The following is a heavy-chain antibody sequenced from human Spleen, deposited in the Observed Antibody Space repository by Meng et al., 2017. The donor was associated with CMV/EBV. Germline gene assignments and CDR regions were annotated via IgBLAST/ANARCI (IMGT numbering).Heavy chain of an antibody. Sequence: GESLKISWVAPGFSFSTYSMNWVRQAPGKGLEWVSSISSSGDYIYYADSVKGRFTISRDNAKNSLYLQMNSLRAEDTAVYYCARGYAGSRGFSAFDIWGQGTMVTVSS. J-gene: IGHJ3*02. CDR3: ARGYAGSRGFSAFDI. V-gene: IGHV3-21*01. CDR1: GFSFSTYS. D-gene: IGHD3-16*01. CDR2: ISSSGDYI.